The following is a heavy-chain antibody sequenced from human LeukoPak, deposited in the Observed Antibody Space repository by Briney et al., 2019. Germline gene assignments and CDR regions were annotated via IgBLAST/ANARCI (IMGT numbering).Heavy chain of an antibody. J-gene: IGHJ2*01. D-gene: IGHD3-22*01. V-gene: IGHV7-4-1*02. CDR1: GYSFTSYA. Sequence: GSVKVSCKASGYSFTSYAMNWVRQTPGHGLEWMGWINTNTGNPTYAQGFTGRFVFSLDTSVSTAYLQISSLEAEDTAVYYCARFSTYYYDNSGYYYRMTEDWYFDLWGRGTLVTVSS. CDR3: ARFSTYYYDNSGYYYRMTEDWYFDL. CDR2: INTNTGNP.